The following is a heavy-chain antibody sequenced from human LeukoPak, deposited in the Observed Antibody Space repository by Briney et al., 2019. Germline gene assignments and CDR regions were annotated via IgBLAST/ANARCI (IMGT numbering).Heavy chain of an antibody. V-gene: IGHV4-59*08. Sequence: PSETLSLTCTVSGGFMSSYYGCWIRPPPEKRLGWGGFNYCSGSTNYKPSLRRRVTIAVDTSKNQFFLKLSLAAAATAADYYCARSYCGGDCYSGGGIVDYWGQGTLVTVTA. CDR2: NYCSGST. CDR1: GGFMSSYY. D-gene: IGHD2-21*02. CDR3: ARSYCGGDCYSGGGIVDY. J-gene: IGHJ4*02.